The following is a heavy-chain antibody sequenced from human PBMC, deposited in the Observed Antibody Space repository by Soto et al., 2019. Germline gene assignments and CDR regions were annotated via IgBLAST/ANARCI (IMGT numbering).Heavy chain of an antibody. D-gene: IGHD3-10*01. CDR1: GYTFTSYG. CDR2: ISAYNGNT. Sequence: QVQLVQSGAEVKKPGASVKVSCKASGYTFTSYGISWVRQAPGQGLEWMGWISAYNGNTNYAQKLQRKVTMTPDTATRKAYTELRCLRSDATAVYYCASDYGSGSYCFDYWVQATLVAV. V-gene: IGHV1-18*01. CDR3: ASDYGSGSYCFDY. J-gene: IGHJ4*02.